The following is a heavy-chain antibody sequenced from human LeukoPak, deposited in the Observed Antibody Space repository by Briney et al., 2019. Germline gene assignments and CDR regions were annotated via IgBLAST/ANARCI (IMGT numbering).Heavy chain of an antibody. D-gene: IGHD1-26*01. J-gene: IGHJ4*02. CDR2: ISGSGGST. CDR1: GFTFSSYA. V-gene: IGHV3-23*01. CDR3: AKGLERSSAEIDY. Sequence: GGSLRLSCAASGFTFSSYAMSWVRQAPGKGLEWVSGISGSGGSTYYADSVKGRFTISRDNSKNTLYLQMNSLRAEDTAVYYCAKGLERSSAEIDYWGQGTLVTVSS.